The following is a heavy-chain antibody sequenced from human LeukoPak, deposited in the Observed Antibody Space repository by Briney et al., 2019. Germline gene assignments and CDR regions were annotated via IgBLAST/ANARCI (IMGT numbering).Heavy chain of an antibody. CDR2: INHSGST. J-gene: IGHJ4*02. V-gene: IGHV4-34*01. CDR1: GGSFSGYY. D-gene: IGHD3-22*01. CDR3: ASSHAAYDSSGYYGALDY. Sequence: SETLSLTCAVYGGSFSGYYWSWIRQPPGKGLEWIGEINHSGSTNYNPSLKSRVTISVDTSKNQFSLKLSSVTAADTAVYYCASSHAAYDSSGYYGALDYWGQGTLVTVSS.